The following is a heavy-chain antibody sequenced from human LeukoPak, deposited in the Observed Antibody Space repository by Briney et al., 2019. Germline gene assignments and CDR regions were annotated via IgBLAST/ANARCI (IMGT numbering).Heavy chain of an antibody. CDR3: ARDLNGYDLEGSPYGDYDYFDY. CDR2: IKQDGSGK. D-gene: IGHD4-17*01. Sequence: PGGSLRLSCAASGFTFSSYWMSWVRQAPGKGLEWVANIKQDGSGKYYVDSVKGRFTISRDNAKNSLYLQMNSPRAEDTAVYYCARDLNGYDLEGSPYGDYDYFDYWGQGTLVTVSS. J-gene: IGHJ4*02. V-gene: IGHV3-7*03. CDR1: GFTFSSYW.